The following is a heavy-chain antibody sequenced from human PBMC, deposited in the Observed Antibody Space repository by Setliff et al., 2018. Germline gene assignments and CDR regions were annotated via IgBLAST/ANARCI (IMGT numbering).Heavy chain of an antibody. V-gene: IGHV1-18*01. CDR2: INAYNGNT. Sequence: ASVKVSCKASGYEFNNYGIAWVRQAPGQGLEWMGWINAYNGNTFYAPKLQGRVTMTTDASTATAYMELRSLRSDDTAIYFCSRLVRYCTTTTCQTLSGGEHWGQGTLVTVS. CDR3: SRLVRYCTTTTCQTLSGGEH. CDR1: GYEFNNYG. J-gene: IGHJ1*01. D-gene: IGHD2-8*01.